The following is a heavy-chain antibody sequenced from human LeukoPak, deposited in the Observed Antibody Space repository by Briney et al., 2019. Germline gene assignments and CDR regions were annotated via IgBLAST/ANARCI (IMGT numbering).Heavy chain of an antibody. CDR1: GFTFSSYS. CDR3: ARAMSGSYYADDH. V-gene: IGHV3-21*01. D-gene: IGHD1-26*01. J-gene: IGHJ4*02. Sequence: GGSLRLSCAASGFTFSSYSMNWVRQAPGKGLEWVSSISSSSSYIHYADSVKGRFTISRDNANNSLYLQMNSLRAEDTAVYYCARAMSGSYYADDHWGQGTLVTVSS. CDR2: ISSSSSYI.